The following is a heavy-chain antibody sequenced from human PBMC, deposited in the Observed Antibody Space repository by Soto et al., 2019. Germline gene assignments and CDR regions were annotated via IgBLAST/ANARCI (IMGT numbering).Heavy chain of an antibody. V-gene: IGHV1-69*13. J-gene: IGHJ6*02. CDR2: IIPIFGTA. Sequence: SVKVSCKASGGTFSSYAISWVRQAPGQGLEWMGGIIPIFGTANYAQKFQGRVTITADESTSTAYMELSSLRSEDTAVHYCARHTYCSSTSCYPHYYYYYGMDVWGQGTTVTVSS. D-gene: IGHD2-2*01. CDR1: GGTFSSYA. CDR3: ARHTYCSSTSCYPHYYYYYGMDV.